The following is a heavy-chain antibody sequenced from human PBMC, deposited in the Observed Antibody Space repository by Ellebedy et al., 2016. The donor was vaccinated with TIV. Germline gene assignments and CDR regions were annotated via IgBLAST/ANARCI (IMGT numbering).Heavy chain of an antibody. Sequence: ASVKVSCKASGGTFSSYAISWVRQAPGQGLEWMGGIIPIFGTANYAQKFQGRVTITADESTSTAYMELSSLRSEDTAVYYCARTKQLKGGGYYYYYGMDVWGQGTTVTVSS. D-gene: IGHD2-2*01. J-gene: IGHJ6*02. CDR2: IIPIFGTA. CDR3: ARTKQLKGGGYYYYYGMDV. CDR1: GGTFSSYA. V-gene: IGHV1-69*13.